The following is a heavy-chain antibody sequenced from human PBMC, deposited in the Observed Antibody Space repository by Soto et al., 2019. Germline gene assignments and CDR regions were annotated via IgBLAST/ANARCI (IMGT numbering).Heavy chain of an antibody. CDR2: INGGNGDT. V-gene: IGHV1-3*01. J-gene: IGHJ4*02. CDR1: GYTFTSYA. D-gene: IGHD6-19*01. CDR3: ARPSVGGTWGPFDY. Sequence: GASVKVSCKASGYTFTSYAMNWVRQAPGQRLEWMGWINGGNGDTKYSQRFQDRVTMSVDTSRNHFSLMLTSVTAADTAVYYCARPSVGGTWGPFDYWGQGTLVTVSS.